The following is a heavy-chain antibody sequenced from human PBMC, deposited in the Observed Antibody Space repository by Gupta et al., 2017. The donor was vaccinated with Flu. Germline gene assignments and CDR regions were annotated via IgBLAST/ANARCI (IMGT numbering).Heavy chain of an antibody. J-gene: IGHJ4*02. CDR3: ARGGDQEQLSHRTGDY. CDR1: GYTFTSYY. CDR2: INPSGGST. D-gene: IGHD5-18*01. V-gene: IGHV1-46*01. Sequence: QVQLVQSGAEVKKPGASVKVSCKASGYTFTSYYMHWVRQAPGQGLVWMGIINPSGGSTSYAQKFQGRVTMTRDTSTSTVYMELSSLRSEDTAVYYCARGGDQEQLSHRTGDYWGQGTLVTVSS.